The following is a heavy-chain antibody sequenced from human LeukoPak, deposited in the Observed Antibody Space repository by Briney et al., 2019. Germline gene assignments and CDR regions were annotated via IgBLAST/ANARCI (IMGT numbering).Heavy chain of an antibody. CDR2: MYWSWST. CDR3: ARGGVPAATYYYYYYMDV. CDR1: GGSISSGGYY. V-gene: IGHV4-31*01. Sequence: SQTLSLTCTVSGGSISSGGYYWSWIRQHPGKGLVWFGYMYWSWSTNYNPSLKSQVPISVDTSKHQLSLQLSSVTAADTAVYYCARGGVPAATYYYYYYMDVWGKGTTVTVSS. J-gene: IGHJ6*03. D-gene: IGHD2-2*01.